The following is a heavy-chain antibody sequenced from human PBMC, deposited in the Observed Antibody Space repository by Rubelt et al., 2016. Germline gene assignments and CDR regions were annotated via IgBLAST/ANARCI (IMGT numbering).Heavy chain of an antibody. V-gene: IGHV3-23*01. J-gene: IGHJ4*02. D-gene: IGHD1-26*01. Sequence: GKGLEWLSGISASGGTTYYANSVKGRFTISRDNPESTLYLQMNSLRADDTAVYSCAKVVNSGSYNYFDSWGQGILVTVSS. CDR3: AKVVNSGSYNYFDS. CDR2: ISASGGTT.